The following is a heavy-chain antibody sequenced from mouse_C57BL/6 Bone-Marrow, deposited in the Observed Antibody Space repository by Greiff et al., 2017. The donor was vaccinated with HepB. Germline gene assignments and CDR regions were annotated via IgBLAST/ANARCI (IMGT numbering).Heavy chain of an antibody. J-gene: IGHJ3*01. CDR1: GFTFSSYG. CDR3: ARPRDSSPLAY. Sequence: EVMLVESGGDLVKPGGSLKLSCAASGFTFSSYGMSWVRQTPDKRLEWVATISSGGSYTYYPDSVKGRFTISRDNAKNTLYLQMSSLKSEDTAMYYCARPRDSSPLAYWGQGTRVTVSA. D-gene: IGHD3-2*02. V-gene: IGHV5-6*01. CDR2: ISSGGSYT.